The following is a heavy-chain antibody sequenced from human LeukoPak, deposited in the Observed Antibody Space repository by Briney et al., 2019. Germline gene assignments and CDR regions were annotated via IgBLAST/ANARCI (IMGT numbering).Heavy chain of an antibody. CDR2: INHSGST. CDR1: GGSLSSGGYS. Sequence: SETLSLTCAVSGGSLSSGGYSWSWIRQPPGKGLEWIGEINHSGSTNYNPSLKSRVTISVDTSKNQFSLKLSSVTAADTAVYYCARFGSGWYYFDHWGQGTLVTVSS. CDR3: ARFGSGWYYFDH. J-gene: IGHJ4*02. V-gene: IGHV4-34*01. D-gene: IGHD6-19*01.